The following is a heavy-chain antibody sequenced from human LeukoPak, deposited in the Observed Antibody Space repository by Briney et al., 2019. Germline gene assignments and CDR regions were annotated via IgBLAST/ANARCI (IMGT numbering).Heavy chain of an antibody. Sequence: SETLSLTCAVYGGSFSGYYWSWIRQPPGKGLEWIGEINHSGSTNYNPSLKSRVTISVDTSKNQFSLKLSSVTAADTAVYYCARGRGYSYGLNWYYFDYWGQETLVTVSS. J-gene: IGHJ4*02. D-gene: IGHD5-18*01. CDR1: GGSFSGYY. V-gene: IGHV4-34*01. CDR3: ARGRGYSYGLNWYYFDY. CDR2: INHSGST.